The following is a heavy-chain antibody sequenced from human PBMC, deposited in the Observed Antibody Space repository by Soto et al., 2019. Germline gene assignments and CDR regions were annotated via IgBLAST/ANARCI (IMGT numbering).Heavy chain of an antibody. CDR1: GYSFTSYW. Sequence: GESLKISCKGSGYSFTSYWISWVRQMPGKGLEWMGRIDPSDSYTNYSPSFQGHVTISADKSISTAYLQWSSLKASDTAMYYCASRRGGTKTEYYYYGMDVWGQGTTVTVSS. V-gene: IGHV5-10-1*01. CDR3: ASRRGGTKTEYYYYGMDV. J-gene: IGHJ6*02. CDR2: IDPSDSYT. D-gene: IGHD3-16*01.